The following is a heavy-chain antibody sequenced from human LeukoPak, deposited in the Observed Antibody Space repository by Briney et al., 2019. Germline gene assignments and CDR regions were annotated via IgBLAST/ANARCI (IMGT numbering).Heavy chain of an antibody. V-gene: IGHV4-30-4*01. CDR1: GGSISSGDYY. D-gene: IGHD2-8*01. CDR2: IYYSGTT. Sequence: SETLSLTCSVSGGSISSGDYYWSWIRQPPGKGLEWIGYIYYSGTTYYNPSLKSRVTISVDTSKNQFSLKLSSVTAADTAVYYCARTKDYFDYWGQGTLVTVSS. J-gene: IGHJ4*02. CDR3: ARTKDYFDY.